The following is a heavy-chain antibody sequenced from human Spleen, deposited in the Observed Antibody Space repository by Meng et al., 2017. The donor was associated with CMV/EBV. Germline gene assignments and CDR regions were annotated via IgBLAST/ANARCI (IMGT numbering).Heavy chain of an antibody. D-gene: IGHD4-17*01. Sequence: QLDLQGWGPGLLHPSQTLSLTCTVSGGSISSGDYYWSWIRQPPGKGLEWIGYIYYSGSTYYNPSLKSRVTISVDTSKNQFSLKLSSVTAADTAVYYCASDNDYGDLDYWGQGTLVTVSS. J-gene: IGHJ4*02. CDR3: ASDNDYGDLDY. V-gene: IGHV4-30-4*08. CDR1: GGSISSGDYY. CDR2: IYYSGST.